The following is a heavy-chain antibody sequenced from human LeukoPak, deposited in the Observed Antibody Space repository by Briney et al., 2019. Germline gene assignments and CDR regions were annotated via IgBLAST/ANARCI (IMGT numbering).Heavy chain of an antibody. Sequence: GGSLRLSCTVSGFTVSSNSMSWVRQAPGKGLEWVSFIYSDNTHYSDSVKGRFTISRDNSKNTLYLQMNSLRAEDTAVYYCARRAGADSHPYDYWGQGTLVTVSS. V-gene: IGHV3-53*01. CDR2: IYSDNT. J-gene: IGHJ4*02. CDR3: ARRAGADSHPYDY. CDR1: GFTVSSNS. D-gene: IGHD2-21*02.